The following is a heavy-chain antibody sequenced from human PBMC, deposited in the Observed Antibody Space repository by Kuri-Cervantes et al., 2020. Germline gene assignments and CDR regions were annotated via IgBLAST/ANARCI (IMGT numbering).Heavy chain of an antibody. CDR2: ISDSGART. D-gene: IGHD6-19*01. J-gene: IGHJ4*02. Sequence: RGSLRLSCAASGITFINFAMGWVRQAPGKGLEWVSAISDSGARTHYADSVRGRFTISRDNSKNTLDLQINSLRAEDAAIHYCAKHRSGIAVAASNYWGQGTLVTVSS. CDR1: GITFINFA. CDR3: AKHRSGIAVAASNY. V-gene: IGHV3-23*01.